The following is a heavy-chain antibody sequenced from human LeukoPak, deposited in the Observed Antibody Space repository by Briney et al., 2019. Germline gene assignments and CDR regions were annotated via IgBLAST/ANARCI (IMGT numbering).Heavy chain of an antibody. V-gene: IGHV1-3*01. D-gene: IGHD2-8*01. CDR2: INAGNGNT. J-gene: IGHJ4*02. CDR1: GYTFTSYA. Sequence: GASVKVSCKASGYTFTSYAMHWVRQAPGQRLEWMGWINAGNGNTKYSQKFQGRVTITRDTSASTAYMELSSLRSEDTAVYYCARAGMQRGSSYFDYWGQGNLVNVSS. CDR3: ARAGMQRGSSYFDY.